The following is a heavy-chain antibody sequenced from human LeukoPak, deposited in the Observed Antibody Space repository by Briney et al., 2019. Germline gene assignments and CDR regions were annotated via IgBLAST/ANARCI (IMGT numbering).Heavy chain of an antibody. J-gene: IGHJ4*02. CDR3: AKQVATVVTHFDY. CDR2: ISGSGGST. CDR1: GFTFSSYA. V-gene: IGHV3-23*01. Sequence: GGSLRLSCAASGFTFSSYAMSWVRQAPGKGLEWVSAISGSGGSTYYSDSVKGRLTISRDNSKNTLYLQMNSLRAEDTAVYYCAKQVATVVTHFDYWGQGTLVTVSS. D-gene: IGHD4-23*01.